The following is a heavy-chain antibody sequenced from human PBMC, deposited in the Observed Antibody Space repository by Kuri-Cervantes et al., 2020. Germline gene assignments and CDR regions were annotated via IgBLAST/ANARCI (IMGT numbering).Heavy chain of an antibody. CDR2: INPSGGST. Sequence: ASVKVSCKASGYTFTSYDINWVRQATGQGLEWMGIINPSGGSTSYAQKFQGRVTMTRDTSTSTVYMELSSLRSEDTAVYYCARGYYYDFGGDYWGQGTLVTVSS. V-gene: IGHV1-46*01. CDR3: ARGYYYDFGGDY. J-gene: IGHJ4*02. CDR1: GYTFTSYD. D-gene: IGHD3-22*01.